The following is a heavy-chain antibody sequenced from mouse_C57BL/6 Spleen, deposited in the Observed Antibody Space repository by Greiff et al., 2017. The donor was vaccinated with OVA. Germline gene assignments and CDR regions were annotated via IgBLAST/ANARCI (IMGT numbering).Heavy chain of an antibody. V-gene: IGHV2-9*01. Sequence: QVQLKVSGPGLVAPSQSLSITCTASGVSLTSYGVDWVRQPPGKGLEWLGVIWGGGSTKYNSALMSSLNISKDNSKSQVFLKMNSLQTDDTAMYYCARLGSRGAWHVSFWGTGTTVAVTS. J-gene: IGHJ1*03. CDR2: IWGGGST. D-gene: IGHD6-2*01. CDR1: GVSLTSYG. CDR3: ARLGSRGAWHVSF.